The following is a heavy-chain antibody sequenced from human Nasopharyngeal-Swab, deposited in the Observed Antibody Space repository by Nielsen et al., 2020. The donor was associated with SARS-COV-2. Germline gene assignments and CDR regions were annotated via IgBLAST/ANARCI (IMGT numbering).Heavy chain of an antibody. D-gene: IGHD3-3*01. J-gene: IGHJ4*02. CDR3: ARGGRGIFGVVTNFDY. CDR2: IYYSGST. V-gene: IGHV4-59*01. Sequence: WIRQPPGKGLEWIGYIYYSGSTNYNPSLKSRVTISVDTSKNQFSLKLSSVTAADTAVYYCARGGRGIFGVVTNFDYWSQGTLVTVSS.